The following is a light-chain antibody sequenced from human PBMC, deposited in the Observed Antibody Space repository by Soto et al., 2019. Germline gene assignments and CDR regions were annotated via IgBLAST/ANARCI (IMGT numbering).Light chain of an antibody. CDR2: GAS. CDR3: QQRSNPYT. J-gene: IGKJ2*01. CDR1: QSVSSNY. Sequence: EIVLTQSPGTLSLSPGERATLSCRASQSVSSNYLAWYQQKPGQAPKLLIYGASSGATGIPDRFSGSGSGTDFTLTISRLEPEDFAVYYCQQRSNPYTFGQGTKLEIK. V-gene: IGKV3D-20*02.